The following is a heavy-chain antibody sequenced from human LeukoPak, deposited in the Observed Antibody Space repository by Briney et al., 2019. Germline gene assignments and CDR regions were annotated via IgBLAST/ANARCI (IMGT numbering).Heavy chain of an antibody. V-gene: IGHV4-30-4*01. CDR1: GGSISSGDYY. CDR2: IYYSGST. D-gene: IGHD3-16*02. CDR3: ARGAYDYVWGSYRQTFDY. J-gene: IGHJ4*02. Sequence: SQTLSLTCTVSGGSISSGDYYWSWIRQPPGKGLEWIGYIYYSGSTYYNPSLKSRVTISVDTSKNQFSLKLSSVTAADTAVYYCARGAYDYVWGSYRQTFDYWGQGTLVTVSS.